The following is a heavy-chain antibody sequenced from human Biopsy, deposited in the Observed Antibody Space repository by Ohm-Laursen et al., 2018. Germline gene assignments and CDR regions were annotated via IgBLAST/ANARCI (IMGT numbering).Heavy chain of an antibody. CDR1: GITVNDHY. CDR2: ISWSSDSI. J-gene: IGHJ3*02. Sequence: SLRLSCAASGITVNDHYMSWVRQAPGKGLEWVAGISWSSDSITYAKSVTGRFTISRDNGENSLYLQMNSLRPEDTALYYCTKNTQWEGSGYLDAFHIWGHGAMVTVSS. V-gene: IGHV3-9*01. D-gene: IGHD3-22*01. CDR3: TKNTQWEGSGYLDAFHI.